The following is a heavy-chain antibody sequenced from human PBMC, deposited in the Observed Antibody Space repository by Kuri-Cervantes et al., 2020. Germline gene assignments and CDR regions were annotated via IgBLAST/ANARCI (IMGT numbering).Heavy chain of an antibody. J-gene: IGHJ4*02. CDR3: ARGGGYCSGGSCFGY. Sequence: SVKVSCKASGGTFSSYAISWVRQAPGQGLEWMGGIIPIFGTANYAQKFQGRVTITTDESTGTAYMELSSLRSEDTAVYYCARGGGYCSGGSCFGYWGQGTLVTVSS. CDR1: GGTFSSYA. CDR2: IIPIFGTA. D-gene: IGHD2-15*01. V-gene: IGHV1-69*05.